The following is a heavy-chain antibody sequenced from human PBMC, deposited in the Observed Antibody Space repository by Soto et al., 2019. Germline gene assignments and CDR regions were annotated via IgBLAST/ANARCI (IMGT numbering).Heavy chain of an antibody. CDR2: IYYSGST. D-gene: IGHD3-22*01. Sequence: PSETLSLTCTVSGGSISRYYWSWIRQPPGKGLEWIGYIYYSGSTNYNPSLKSRVTISVDTSKNQFSLKLSSVTAADTAVYYCARGTYYYDSSGYYFDYWGQGTLVTVSS. V-gene: IGHV4-59*01. J-gene: IGHJ4*02. CDR1: GGSISRYY. CDR3: ARGTYYYDSSGYYFDY.